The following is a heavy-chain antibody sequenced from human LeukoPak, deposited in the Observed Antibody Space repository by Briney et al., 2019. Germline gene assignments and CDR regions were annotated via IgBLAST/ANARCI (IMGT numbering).Heavy chain of an antibody. J-gene: IGHJ6*02. CDR2: ISSSNKTI. V-gene: IGHV3-48*02. D-gene: IGHD2/OR15-2a*01. CDR1: GFTFSSYS. Sequence: PGGSPRLSCAASGFTFSSYSMNWVRQAPGKGLEWISYISSSNKTIYYADSVKGRFTISRDTARNSLYLQMNSLRDEDTAVYYCARDVYGNYGMDVWGQGTTVTVSS. CDR3: ARDVYGNYGMDV.